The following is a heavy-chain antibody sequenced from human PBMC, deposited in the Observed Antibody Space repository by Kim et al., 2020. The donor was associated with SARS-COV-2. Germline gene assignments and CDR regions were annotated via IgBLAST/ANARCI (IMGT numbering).Heavy chain of an antibody. CDR2: IYYSGST. D-gene: IGHD3-22*01. J-gene: IGHJ3*02. Sequence: SETLSLTCTVSGGSISSGGYYWSWIRQHPGKGLEWIGYIYYSGSTYYNPSLKSRVTISVDTSKNQFSLKLSSVTAADTAVYYCARVRITMIVVVSTVDAFEIWGHGTMVTVSS. CDR1: GGSISSGGYY. V-gene: IGHV4-31*03. CDR3: ARVRITMIVVVSTVDAFEI.